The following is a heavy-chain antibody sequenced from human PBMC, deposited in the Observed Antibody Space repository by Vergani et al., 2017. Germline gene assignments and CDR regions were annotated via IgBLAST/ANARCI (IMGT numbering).Heavy chain of an antibody. CDR2: INHSGST. CDR1: GGSFSGYY. CDR3: ARGFKVVPAAIRYYYYMDV. D-gene: IGHD2-2*01. J-gene: IGHJ6*03. Sequence: QVKLQQWGAGLLKPSETLSLTCAVYGGSFSGYYWSWIRQPPGKGLEWIGEINHSGSTNYNPSLKSRVTISVDTSKNQFSLKLSSVTAADTAVYYCARGFKVVPAAIRYYYYMDVWGKGTTVTVSS. V-gene: IGHV4-34*01.